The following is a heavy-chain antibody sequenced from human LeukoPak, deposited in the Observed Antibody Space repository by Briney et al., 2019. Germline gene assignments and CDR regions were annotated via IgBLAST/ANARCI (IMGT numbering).Heavy chain of an antibody. Sequence: PGGSLRLSCAASGFTLSSYAMSWVRQAPGKGLEWVSAISGSGGSTYYADSVKGRFTISRDNSKNTLYLQMFSLRVEDSAVYYCARGWAVTGNPNWFDPWGQGTLVSVSS. V-gene: IGHV3-23*01. J-gene: IGHJ5*02. CDR2: ISGSGGST. CDR3: ARGWAVTGNPNWFDP. CDR1: GFTLSSYA. D-gene: IGHD6-19*01.